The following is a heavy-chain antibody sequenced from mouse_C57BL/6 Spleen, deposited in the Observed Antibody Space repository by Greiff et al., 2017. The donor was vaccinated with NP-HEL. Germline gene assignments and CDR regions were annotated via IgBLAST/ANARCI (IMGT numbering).Heavy chain of an antibody. CDR3: ARTSPYYGSSPWFAY. CDR1: GYSITSGYD. Sequence: DVKLQESGPGMVKPSQSLSLTCTVTGYSITSGYDWHWIRHFPGNKLEWMGYISYSGSTNYNPSLKSRISITHDTSKNHFFLKLNSVTTEDTATYYCARTSPYYGSSPWFAYWGQGTLVTVSA. J-gene: IGHJ3*01. D-gene: IGHD1-1*01. V-gene: IGHV3-1*01. CDR2: ISYSGST.